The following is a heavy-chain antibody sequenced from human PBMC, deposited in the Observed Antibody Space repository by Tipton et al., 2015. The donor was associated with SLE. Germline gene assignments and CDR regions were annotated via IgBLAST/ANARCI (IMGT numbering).Heavy chain of an antibody. D-gene: IGHD2-15*01. CDR3: AKVVVVASWWFDP. V-gene: IGHV4-61*02. J-gene: IGHJ5*02. CDR1: GDSISGGKYH. Sequence: TLSLTCTVSGDSISGGKYHWSWVRQPPGKGLQWIGRVYPSGATDYNSSLKSRLSISVDTSKNQFSLRLSSLTAADTAIYYCAKVVVVASWWFDPWGQGTQVTVSS. CDR2: VYPSGAT.